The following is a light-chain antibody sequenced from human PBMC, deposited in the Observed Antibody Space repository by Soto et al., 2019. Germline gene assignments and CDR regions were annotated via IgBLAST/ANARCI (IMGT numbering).Light chain of an antibody. CDR1: NCDVGNYDL. J-gene: IGLJ2*01. V-gene: IGLV2-23*01. CDR3: CSYAGTTTIVV. CDR2: EGS. Sequence: QSALTQPASVSGSPGQSITISCTGTNCDVGNYDLVSWYQQHPGKAPKLMTYEGSVRPSGVSNRFSASKSGNTASLTISGLQAEDEAHYYCCSYAGTTTIVVFGGGTKVTVL.